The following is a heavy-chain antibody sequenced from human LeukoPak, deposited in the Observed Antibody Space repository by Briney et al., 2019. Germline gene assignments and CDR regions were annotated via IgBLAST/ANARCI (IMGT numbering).Heavy chain of an antibody. CDR3: VRESFGASY. V-gene: IGHV4-4*08. CDR2: IYSSGST. J-gene: IGHJ4*02. D-gene: IGHD4/OR15-4a*01. Sequence: PSETLSLTCTVSGDSSRNYFWTWIRQPPGKGLEWIGYIYSSGSTNYNPSLKSRVTISVDTPKSQFPLKLTSVTAADTAVYYCVRESFGASYWGQGTLVTVSS. CDR1: GDSSRNYF.